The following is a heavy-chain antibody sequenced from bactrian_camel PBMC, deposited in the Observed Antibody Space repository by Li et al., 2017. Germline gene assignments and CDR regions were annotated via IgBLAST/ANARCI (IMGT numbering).Heavy chain of an antibody. Sequence: QLVESGGGSVQTGGSLRITCDGHDNRYTCMAWFRQAPGKEREAVAHIDTVGVRKYAESVKGRFFISRDNPENTLTLQMNDLKPEDTAVYYCAAGFWYSYEGFGFWGQGTQVTVS. J-gene: IGHJ6*01. V-gene: IGHV3S53*01. CDR2: IDTVGVR. D-gene: IGHD3*01. CDR1: DNRYTC. CDR3: AAGFWYSYEGFGF.